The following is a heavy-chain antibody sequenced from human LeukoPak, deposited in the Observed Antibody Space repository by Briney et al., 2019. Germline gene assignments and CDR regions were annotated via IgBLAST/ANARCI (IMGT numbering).Heavy chain of an antibody. CDR3: ARDFRIGYSAHFDY. CDR1: GFTFRSHA. V-gene: IGHV3-23*01. Sequence: GGSLRLSCVGSGFTFRSHAMSWVRQAPEKGLEFVSGIYENGGTTYYADSVKGRFSISRDNSKNTLYLQMDSLRGEDTAVYYCARDFRIGYSAHFDYWGQGALVTVSS. J-gene: IGHJ4*02. CDR2: IYENGGTT. D-gene: IGHD2-21*01.